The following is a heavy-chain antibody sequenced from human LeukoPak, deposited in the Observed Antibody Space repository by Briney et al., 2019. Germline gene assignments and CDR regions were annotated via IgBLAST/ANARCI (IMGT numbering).Heavy chain of an antibody. CDR2: ISSSGSTI. CDR1: GFTFSSYE. D-gene: IGHD2-2*01. CDR3: ARNSKYCSSTSCYVGFYYYYMDV. V-gene: IGHV3-48*03. Sequence: GGSLRLSCAASGFTFSSYEMNWVRQAPGKGLEWVSYISSSGSTIYYADSVKGRFTISRDNSKNTLYLQMNSLRAEDTAVYYCARNSKYCSSTSCYVGFYYYYMDVWGKGTTVTISS. J-gene: IGHJ6*03.